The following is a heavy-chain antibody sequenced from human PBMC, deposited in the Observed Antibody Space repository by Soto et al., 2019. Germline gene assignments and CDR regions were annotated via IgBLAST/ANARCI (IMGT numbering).Heavy chain of an antibody. CDR3: AREFRWNDVDLDY. D-gene: IGHD1-1*01. Sequence: GGSLRLSCAASGFTFNTYSMNWVRQAPGKGLEWVSSISSGSSYIYYADSVRGRFTVSRDNAKNSLWLQMASLRAEDTAVYYCAREFRWNDVDLDYWGQGTLVTVSS. CDR2: ISSGSSYI. CDR1: GFTFNTYS. J-gene: IGHJ4*02. V-gene: IGHV3-21*01.